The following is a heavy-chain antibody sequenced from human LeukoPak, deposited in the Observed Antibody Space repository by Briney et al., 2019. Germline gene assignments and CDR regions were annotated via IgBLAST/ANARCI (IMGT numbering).Heavy chain of an antibody. CDR3: ARAPVWYGSGSYQDY. Sequence: PSETLSLTCTVSGGSISSYYWSWIRQPPGKGLEWIGEINHSGSTNYNPSLKSRVTISVDTSKNQFSLKLSSVTAADTAVYYCARAPVWYGSGSYQDYWGQGTLVTVSS. J-gene: IGHJ4*02. CDR1: GGSISSYY. V-gene: IGHV4-34*01. CDR2: INHSGST. D-gene: IGHD3-10*01.